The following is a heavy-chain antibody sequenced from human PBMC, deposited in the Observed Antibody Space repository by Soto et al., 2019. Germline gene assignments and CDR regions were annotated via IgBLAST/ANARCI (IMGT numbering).Heavy chain of an antibody. D-gene: IGHD3-10*01. J-gene: IGHJ4*02. CDR3: ARGVWSYYGCDY. V-gene: IGHV4-39*01. CDR1: GGSISSSSYY. CDR2: IYSTGST. Sequence: QLQLQESGPGLVKPSETLSLTCTVSGGSISSSSYYWGWIRQPPGKGLEWIGSIYSTGSTYYNPSLKSRVTISADTSNNQFSLKLSSVTAADTAVYYCARGVWSYYGCDYWGQGTLVTVSS.